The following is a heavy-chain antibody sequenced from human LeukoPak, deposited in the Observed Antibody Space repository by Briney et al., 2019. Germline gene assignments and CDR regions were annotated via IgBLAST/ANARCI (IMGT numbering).Heavy chain of an antibody. D-gene: IGHD1-26*01. CDR1: GGTFTSYA. CDR2: IIPISGTT. Sequence: ASVKLSCKTSGGTFTSYAITWVRQAPGQGLGWMGKIIPISGTTNYAEKFQGRVTFTADESTSTAYMELSSLRSEDTALYYCARKLRLGGNWVDPWGQGTLVTVSS. V-gene: IGHV1-69*13. CDR3: ARKLRLGGNWVDP. J-gene: IGHJ5*02.